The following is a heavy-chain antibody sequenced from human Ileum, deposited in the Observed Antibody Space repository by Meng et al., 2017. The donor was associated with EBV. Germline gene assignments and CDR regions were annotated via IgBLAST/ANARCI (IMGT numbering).Heavy chain of an antibody. CDR1: GYTFTSYG. CDR3: ARAPPPNIRLGFDY. D-gene: IGHD3-16*01. Sequence: QVHVVQAGAEVKRPGGSGKVSCKASGYTFTSYGISWVRQAPGQGLEWMGWISAYNGNTNYAQKLQGRVTMTTDTSTSTAYMELRSLRSDDTAVYYCARAPPPNIRLGFDYWGQGTLVTVSS. V-gene: IGHV1-18*01. J-gene: IGHJ4*02. CDR2: ISAYNGNT.